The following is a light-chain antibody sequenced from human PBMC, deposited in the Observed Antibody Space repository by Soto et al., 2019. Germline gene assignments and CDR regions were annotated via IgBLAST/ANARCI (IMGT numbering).Light chain of an antibody. CDR3: QQYDNWPPWT. CDR2: DAS. CDR1: QGVSSN. V-gene: IGKV3-15*01. J-gene: IGKJ1*01. Sequence: MTQSPATMSVSPGERATLSCRASQGVSSNLAWYQQKPGQAPRLLIYDASTRATGIPARFSGSGSGTEFTLTISSLQSEDFGVYYCQQYDNWPPWTFGQGTKVEIK.